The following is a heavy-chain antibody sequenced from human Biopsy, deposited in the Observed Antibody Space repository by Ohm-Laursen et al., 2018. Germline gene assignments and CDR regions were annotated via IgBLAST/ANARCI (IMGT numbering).Heavy chain of an antibody. CDR2: LWYDGTNK. Sequence: SLRLSCAASGFSFSSYGMHWVRQAPGKGLEWVAVLWYDGTNKYYADSVKGRFTISRDNTKNTLYLQMNSLRAEDTAMYYCARPTNARAGGAPFDIWGQGTMVTVSS. J-gene: IGHJ3*02. CDR3: ARPTNARAGGAPFDI. CDR1: GFSFSSYG. D-gene: IGHD1-1*01. V-gene: IGHV3-33*01.